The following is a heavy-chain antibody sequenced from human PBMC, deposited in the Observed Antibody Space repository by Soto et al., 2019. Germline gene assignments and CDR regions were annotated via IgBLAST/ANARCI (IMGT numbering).Heavy chain of an antibody. CDR2: LYWDDDE. J-gene: IGHJ4*02. CDR3: AHRPRGFTYFFDF. Sequence: QITLNESGPTLVKPTQTLTLTCTFSGFSLSTRGVGVGWIRQPPGKALEWLALLYWDDDERYSPSLISRLTTTKDTSKNQVFLTMTNTDSVDTATYYCAHRPRGFTYFFDFWGQGTLVTVSS. V-gene: IGHV2-5*02. CDR1: GFSLSTRGVG.